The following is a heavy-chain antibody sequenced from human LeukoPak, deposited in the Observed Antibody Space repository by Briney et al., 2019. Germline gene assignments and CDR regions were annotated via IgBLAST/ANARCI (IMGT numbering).Heavy chain of an antibody. CDR3: ARTTMVRGTYYMDV. Sequence: PSETLSLTCTVSGGSISSYYWSWIRQSAGKGLEWIGRIYASGTTRYNPSLNSRVTMSVDTSKNQFSLKLSSVTAADTAVYYCARTTMVRGTYYMDVWGKGTTVTVSS. J-gene: IGHJ6*03. V-gene: IGHV4-4*07. CDR1: GGSISSYY. D-gene: IGHD3-10*01. CDR2: IYASGTT.